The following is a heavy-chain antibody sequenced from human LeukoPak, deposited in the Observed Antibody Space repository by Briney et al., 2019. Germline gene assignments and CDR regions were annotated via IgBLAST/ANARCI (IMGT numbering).Heavy chain of an antibody. CDR1: GGTFSSYA. CDR3: ARGRPVKHYDFWSGNPYYYYYMDV. Sequence: GASVKVSCKASGGTFSSYAISWVRQAPGQGLEWMGGIIPIFGTANYAQKFQGRVTITADKSTSTAYMELSSLRSEDTAVYYCARGRPVKHYDFWSGNPYYYYYMDVWGKGTTVTVSS. CDR2: IIPIFGTA. J-gene: IGHJ6*03. D-gene: IGHD3-3*01. V-gene: IGHV1-69*06.